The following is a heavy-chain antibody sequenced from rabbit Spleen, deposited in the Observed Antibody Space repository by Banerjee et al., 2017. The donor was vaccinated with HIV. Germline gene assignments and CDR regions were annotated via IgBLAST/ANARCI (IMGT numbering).Heavy chain of an antibody. CDR2: MYGASGNA. D-gene: IGHD1-1*01. Sequence: QQQLEESGGGLVKPGGTLTLTCTASGFSFSNKAVMCWVRQAPGKGLEWVACMYGASGNAYYANWARGRFTISKTSSTTVTLQMTSLTAADTATYFCARDTSSSFSSYGMDLWGPGTLVTVS. CDR3: ARDTSSSFSSYGMDL. CDR1: GFSFSNKAV. J-gene: IGHJ6*01. V-gene: IGHV1S45*01.